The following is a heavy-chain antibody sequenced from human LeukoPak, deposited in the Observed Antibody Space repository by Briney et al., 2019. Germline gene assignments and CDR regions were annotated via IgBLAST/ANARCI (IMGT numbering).Heavy chain of an antibody. D-gene: IGHD5-24*01. Sequence: AGESLKISCKGSGYSFTSYWIGWVRQMPGKGLEWMGIIYPGDSDTRYSPSFQGQVTISADKSISTAYLQWSSLKASDTAMYYCARVEMATADGMDVWGQGTTVTVSS. CDR2: IYPGDSDT. J-gene: IGHJ6*02. CDR1: GYSFTSYW. CDR3: ARVEMATADGMDV. V-gene: IGHV5-51*01.